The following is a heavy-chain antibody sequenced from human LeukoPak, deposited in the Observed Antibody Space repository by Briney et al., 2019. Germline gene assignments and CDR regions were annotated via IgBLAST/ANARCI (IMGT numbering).Heavy chain of an antibody. CDR1: GFTFSSYG. D-gene: IGHD3-9*01. CDR3: ARDGYYDILTSYYYYYMDV. CDR2: ISYDGSNK. Sequence: GGSLRLSCAASGFTFSSYGMHWVRQAPGKGLEGVAVISYDGSNKYYADSVKGRFTISRDNSKNTLYLQMNSLRAEDTAVYYCARDGYYDILTSYYYYYMDVWGKGTTVTVSS. J-gene: IGHJ6*03. V-gene: IGHV3-30*03.